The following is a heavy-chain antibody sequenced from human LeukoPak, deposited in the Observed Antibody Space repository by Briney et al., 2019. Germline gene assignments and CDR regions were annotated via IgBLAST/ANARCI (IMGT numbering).Heavy chain of an antibody. D-gene: IGHD4-17*01. V-gene: IGHV4-61*02. CDR3: AREVGYGDYYLYYYYYYMDV. CDR2: IYTSGST. CDR1: GGSISSGSYY. J-gene: IGHJ6*03. Sequence: SQTLSLTCTVSGGSISSGSYYWSWIRQPAGKGLEWIGRIYTSGSTNYNPSLKSRVTISVDTSKNQFSLKLSSVTAADTAVYYCAREVGYGDYYLYYYYYYMDVWGKGTTVTISS.